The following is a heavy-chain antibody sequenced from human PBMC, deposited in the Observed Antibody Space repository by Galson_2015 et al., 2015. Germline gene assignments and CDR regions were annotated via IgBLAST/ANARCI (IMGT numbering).Heavy chain of an antibody. CDR1: GFTFSSYA. D-gene: IGHD3-3*01. J-gene: IGHJ4*02. CDR3: TSPNYDYWSGYEY. Sequence: SLRLSCAASGFTFSSYAMNWVRQAPGKGLEWVSPISGNGRSTYYADSVKGRFTISRDNSKNTLYLQMNSLRAEDTAVYYCTSPNYDYWSGYEYGGQGTQATVSS. CDR2: ISGNGRST. V-gene: IGHV3-23*01.